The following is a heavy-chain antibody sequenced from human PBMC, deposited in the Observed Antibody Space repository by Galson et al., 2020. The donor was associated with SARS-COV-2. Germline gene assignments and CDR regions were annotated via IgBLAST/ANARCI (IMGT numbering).Heavy chain of an antibody. CDR3: AREASADYGDYVYWFEP. CDR1: RYTLTGHY. Sequence: SVTVSCQPSRYTLTGHYMHWVRQAPRQGLEWMGWNNPNTGGTNYAQKFQGRVTMTRDTSISTAYMELSRLRSDDTAVYYCAREASADYGDYVYWFEPWGQGTLVTVSS. D-gene: IGHD4-17*01. J-gene: IGHJ5*02. CDR2: NNPNTGGT. V-gene: IGHV1-2*02.